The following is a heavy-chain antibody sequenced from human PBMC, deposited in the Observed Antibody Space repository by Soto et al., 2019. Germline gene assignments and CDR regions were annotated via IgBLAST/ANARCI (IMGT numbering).Heavy chain of an antibody. CDR2: IHYSGRT. Sequence: SETLSLTCSVSNGSISGFYWTWIRQPPGKILEWIGYIHYSGRTDYNPSLTSRATMSLDTSKNQFSQNLKSITAADTAVYYCVRVGVGIGNHFDSWGRGTLVTVSS. CDR3: VRVGVGIGNHFDS. CDR1: NGSISGFY. J-gene: IGHJ4*02. D-gene: IGHD1-26*01. V-gene: IGHV4-59*12.